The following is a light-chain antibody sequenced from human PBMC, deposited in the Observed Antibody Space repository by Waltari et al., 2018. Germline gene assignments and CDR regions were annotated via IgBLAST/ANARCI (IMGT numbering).Light chain of an antibody. CDR3: MQGTHWPCT. CDR2: RVS. Sequence: DVVMTQSPLSLPVTLGQPASISCSSSQGLVHSDGNTYLNWFHQRTGQCPRGLIYRVSNRDSGVPDRVGGSGSGTDVTLRIGRVEAEDVGVYYCMQGTHWPCTFGQGTRLEIK. CDR1: QGLVHSDGNTY. J-gene: IGKJ5*01. V-gene: IGKV2-30*02.